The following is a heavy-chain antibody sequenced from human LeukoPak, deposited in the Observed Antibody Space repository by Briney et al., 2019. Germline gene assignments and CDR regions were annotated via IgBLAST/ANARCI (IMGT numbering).Heavy chain of an antibody. Sequence: GGSLTRSCAASGINVNTKAMDWVRQAPGKGLEWVSLISGDGDRTSYADSVKGRFTISRDNDKNSLYLQMNSLRIEDTALYYCAKDRGYEVVFDPWGQGTLVAVSS. D-gene: IGHD5-12*01. J-gene: IGHJ5*02. CDR3: AKDRGYEVVFDP. V-gene: IGHV3-43*02. CDR2: ISGDGDRT. CDR1: GINVNTKA.